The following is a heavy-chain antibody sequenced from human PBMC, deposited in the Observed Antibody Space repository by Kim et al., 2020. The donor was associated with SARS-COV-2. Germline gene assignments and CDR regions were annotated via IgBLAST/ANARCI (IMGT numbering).Heavy chain of an antibody. J-gene: IGHJ6*02. V-gene: IGHV4-59*01. CDR1: GGSISSYY. CDR3: ARFEHDFWSGFYRFDYYDGLDV. Sequence: SETLSLTCTVSGGSISSYYWSWIRQPPGKGLEWIGYIYYSGSTNYNPSLKSRVTISVDTSKNQFSLKLSSVTAAETAVYYCARFEHDFWSGFYRFDYYDGLDVWGQGTTVTVSS. CDR2: IYYSGST. D-gene: IGHD3-3*01.